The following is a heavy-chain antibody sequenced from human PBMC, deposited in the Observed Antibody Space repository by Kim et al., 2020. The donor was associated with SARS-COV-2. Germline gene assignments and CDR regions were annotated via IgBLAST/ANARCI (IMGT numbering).Heavy chain of an antibody. V-gene: IGHV3-66*01. D-gene: IGHD6-6*01. CDR1: GFTVSSNY. CDR3: VRAVRGYYFDY. J-gene: IGHJ4*02. Sequence: GGSLRLSCAASGFTVSSNYMSWVRQAPGKGLEWVSVIYIGGTTHYADSVKGRFTISRDNSENMVYLQMNSLRAEDTAVYYCVRAVRGYYFDYWGQGTLVTVSS. CDR2: IYIGGTT.